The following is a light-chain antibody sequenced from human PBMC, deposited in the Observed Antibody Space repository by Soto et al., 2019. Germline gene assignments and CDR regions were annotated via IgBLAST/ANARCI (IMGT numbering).Light chain of an antibody. CDR3: GTWDSNLNNGVV. J-gene: IGLJ2*01. CDR1: SSTIGNNY. V-gene: IGLV1-51*01. CDR2: DNY. Sequence: QSVLTQPPSVSAAPGQRVTIFCSGSSSTIGNNYVSWYQQLPGTAPILLIYDNYYRPSGIPDRFSGSKSGTSATLVITGLQTGDEADYYCGTWDSNLNNGVVFGEGTKLTVL.